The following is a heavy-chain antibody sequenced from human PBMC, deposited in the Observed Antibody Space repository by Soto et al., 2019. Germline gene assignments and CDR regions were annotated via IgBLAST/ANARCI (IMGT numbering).Heavy chain of an antibody. CDR2: IDSKIDADKT. D-gene: IGHD2-21*02. V-gene: IGHV3-15*04. CDR1: GFTFSKGY. Sequence: EVQLVESGGGLVKPGGSLRLSCTASGFTFSKGYMNWVRQAPGKGLEWVGQIDSKIDADKTDLAAPVKGRFTLSRDDSKNTVYLQMNGLEIEDTAMYYCVTRFTAVATARFDYWGQGTLVTVSS. J-gene: IGHJ4*02. CDR3: VTRFTAVATARFDY.